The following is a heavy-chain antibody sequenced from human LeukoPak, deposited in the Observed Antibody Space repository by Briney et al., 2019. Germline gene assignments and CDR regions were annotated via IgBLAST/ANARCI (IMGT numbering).Heavy chain of an antibody. CDR2: IYYSGST. D-gene: IGHD5-18*01. Sequence: SETLSLTCTVSGGSISSGDYYWSWIRQPPGKGLEWIGYIYYSGSTYYNPSLKSRVTISVDTSKNQFSLKLSSATAADTAVYYCARDRYSYGFDYWGQGTLVTVSS. V-gene: IGHV4-30-4*01. J-gene: IGHJ4*02. CDR3: ARDRYSYGFDY. CDR1: GGSISSGDYY.